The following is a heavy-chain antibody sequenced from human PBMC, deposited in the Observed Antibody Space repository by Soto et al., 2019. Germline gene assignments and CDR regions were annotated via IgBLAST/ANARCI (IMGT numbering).Heavy chain of an antibody. J-gene: IGHJ4*02. CDR2: IKQDGSEK. Sequence: EVQLVESGGGLVQPGGSLRLSCAASGFTFSSYWMSWVRQAPGKGLEWEANIKQDGSEKYYVDSVKGRFTISRDNAKNSLYLQMNSLRAEDTAVYYCARVRGRDGYNPYYFDYWGQGTLVTVSS. CDR1: GFTFSSYW. D-gene: IGHD3-10*01. V-gene: IGHV3-7*01. CDR3: ARVRGRDGYNPYYFDY.